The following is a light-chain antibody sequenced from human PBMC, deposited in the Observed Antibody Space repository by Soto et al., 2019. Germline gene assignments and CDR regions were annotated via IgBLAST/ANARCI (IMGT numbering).Light chain of an antibody. V-gene: IGKV3D-15*01. CDR3: KQYNNRPPIT. CDR2: GAS. Sequence: EIVLTQSPATLSLSAGESATVXCRASQSVISNLGRYQHKAGQVPRLLIXGASNRATGIQARLSGSGSGKEFTLNISGLQSEDFGVYLCKQYNNRPPITFGQGTRLEIK. CDR1: QSVISN. J-gene: IGKJ5*01.